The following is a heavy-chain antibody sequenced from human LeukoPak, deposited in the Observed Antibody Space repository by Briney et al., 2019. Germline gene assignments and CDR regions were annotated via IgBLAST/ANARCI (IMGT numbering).Heavy chain of an antibody. CDR2: IIPIFGTA. J-gene: IGHJ5*02. V-gene: IGHV1-69*05. D-gene: IGHD3-10*01. CDR1: GGTFSSYA. Sequence: SVKVSCKASGGTFSSYAISWVRQAPGQGLEWMGGIIPIFGTANYAQKFQGRVTITTDESTSTAYMELSSLRSEDTAVYYCATRTNVLLWFGELNSGWFDPWGQGTLVTVSS. CDR3: ATRTNVLLWFGELNSGWFDP.